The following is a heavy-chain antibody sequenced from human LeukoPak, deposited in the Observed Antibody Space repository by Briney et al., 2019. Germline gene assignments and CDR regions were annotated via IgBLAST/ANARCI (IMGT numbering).Heavy chain of an antibody. J-gene: IGHJ4*02. V-gene: IGHV1-8*01. Sequence: ASVKVSCKASGYSFTNYDINWVRQAPGQGLEWMGWMGPRHGYTGYAQKFQGRISMTRATSISTAYMELSSLTSDDTAVYYCARGWVSGDVSEYYFENWGQGTLVTVSS. D-gene: IGHD5/OR15-5a*01. CDR2: MGPRHGYT. CDR3: ARGWVSGDVSEYYFEN. CDR1: GYSFTNYD.